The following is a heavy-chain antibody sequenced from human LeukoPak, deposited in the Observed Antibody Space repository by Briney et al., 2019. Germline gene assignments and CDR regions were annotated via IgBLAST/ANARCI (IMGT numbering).Heavy chain of an antibody. CDR3: ARAVATSSIYYYYYYMDV. CDR1: GGSISSYY. CDR2: IYYSGST. Sequence: PSETLSLTCTVSGGSISSYYWSWIRQPPGKGLGWIGYIYYSGSTNYNPSLKSRVTISVDTSKNQFSLKLSSVTAADTAVYYCARAVATSSIYYYYYYMDVWGKGTMVTVSS. V-gene: IGHV4-59*01. D-gene: IGHD5-12*01. J-gene: IGHJ6*03.